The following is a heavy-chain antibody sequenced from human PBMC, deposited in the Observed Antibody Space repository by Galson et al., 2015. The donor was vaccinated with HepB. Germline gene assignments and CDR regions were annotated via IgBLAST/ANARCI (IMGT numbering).Heavy chain of an antibody. CDR3: AKGPKFDY. CDR1: GFTFSSYG. V-gene: IGHV3-30*18. CDR2: ISYDGSNK. Sequence: SLRLSCAASGFTFSSYGMHWVRQAPGKGLEWVAVISYDGSNKYYADSVKGRFTISRDNSKNTLYLQMNSLRAEDTAVYYCAKGPKFDYWGQGTLVTVSS. J-gene: IGHJ4*02.